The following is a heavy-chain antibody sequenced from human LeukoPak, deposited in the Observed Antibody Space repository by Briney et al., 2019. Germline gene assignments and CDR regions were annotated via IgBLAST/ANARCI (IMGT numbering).Heavy chain of an antibody. V-gene: IGHV1-2*02. Sequence: ASVKVSCKASGYTFTGYYMHWVRQAPGQGLEWVGWINPNSGGTNYAQKFQGRVTMNRDTSISTAYMELSRLRSDDTAVYYCARGRSGGWLQSSTAFDIWGQGTMVTVSS. CDR2: INPNSGGT. CDR3: ARGRSGGWLQSSTAFDI. CDR1: GYTFTGYY. J-gene: IGHJ3*02. D-gene: IGHD5-24*01.